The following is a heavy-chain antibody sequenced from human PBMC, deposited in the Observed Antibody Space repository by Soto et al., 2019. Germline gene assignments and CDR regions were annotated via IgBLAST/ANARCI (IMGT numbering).Heavy chain of an antibody. V-gene: IGHV4-31*03. CDR3: ATLNLGYCSSTSCYYYGMDV. Sequence: TSETLSLTCTVSGGSISSGGYYWSWIRKHPGKGLEWIGYIYYSGSTYYNPSLKSRVTISVDTSKNQFSLKLSSVTAADTAVYYCATLNLGYCSSTSCYYYGMDVWGQGTTVTVSS. D-gene: IGHD2-2*01. CDR2: IYYSGST. CDR1: GGSISSGGYY. J-gene: IGHJ6*02.